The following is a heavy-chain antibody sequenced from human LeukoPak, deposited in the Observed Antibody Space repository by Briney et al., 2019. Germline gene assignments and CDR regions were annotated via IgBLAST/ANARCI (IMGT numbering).Heavy chain of an antibody. CDR1: GYSFPTYA. CDR2: ITPGNGNT. D-gene: IGHD6-13*01. CDR3: AREAPSSTWSFDN. V-gene: IGHV1-3*01. J-gene: IGHJ4*02. Sequence: ASVKVSCKAPGYSFPTYALHWVRQAPGQRPEWMGWITPGNGNTKYSQKFQGRVAITRDTTASTASLDLSSLRSEDTAVYYCAREAPSSTWSFDNWGQGTLVTVSS.